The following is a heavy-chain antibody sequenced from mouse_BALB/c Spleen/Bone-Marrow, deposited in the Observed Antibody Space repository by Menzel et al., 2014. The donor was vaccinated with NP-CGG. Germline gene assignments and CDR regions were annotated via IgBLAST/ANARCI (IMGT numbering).Heavy chain of an antibody. Sequence: EVQLQQSGPELVKPGASVKMSCKAFGYTFTSYVMHWVKQKPGQGLEWIGYINPNSDGTKYNEKFKGKATLTSDKSSSTAYMELSSLTSEDSAVYYCARGKTYAMDYWGQGTSVTVSS. CDR3: ARGKTYAMDY. J-gene: IGHJ4*01. CDR1: GYTFTSYV. CDR2: INPNSDGT. D-gene: IGHD2-1*01. V-gene: IGHV1-14*01.